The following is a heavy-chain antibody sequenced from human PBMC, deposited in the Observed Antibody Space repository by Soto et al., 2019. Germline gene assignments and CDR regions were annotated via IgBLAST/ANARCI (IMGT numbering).Heavy chain of an antibody. D-gene: IGHD6-6*01. CDR1: GGTFSSYA. Sequence: QVQLVQSVAEVKKPGSSVKVSGKASGGTFSSYAISWVRQAPGQGLEWMGGIIPIFGTANYAQKFQGRVTITADESTSTAYMELSSLRSEDTAVYYCAATLAARPVDYYYGMDVWGQGTTVTVSS. CDR2: IIPIFGTA. CDR3: AATLAARPVDYYYGMDV. V-gene: IGHV1-69*12. J-gene: IGHJ6*02.